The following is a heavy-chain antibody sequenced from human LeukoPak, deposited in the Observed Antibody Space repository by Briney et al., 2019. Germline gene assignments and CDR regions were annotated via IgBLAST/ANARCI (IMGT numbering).Heavy chain of an antibody. V-gene: IGHV1-18*01. D-gene: IGHD2-2*01. Sequence: GASVKVSCKASGYTFTSYGISWVRQAPGQGLEWMGWISAYNGNTNYAQKLQGRVTMTTDTSTSTAYMELGSLRSDDTAVYYCARVPDIVVVPAAIHDYWGQGTLVTVSS. J-gene: IGHJ4*02. CDR1: GYTFTSYG. CDR2: ISAYNGNT. CDR3: ARVPDIVVVPAAIHDY.